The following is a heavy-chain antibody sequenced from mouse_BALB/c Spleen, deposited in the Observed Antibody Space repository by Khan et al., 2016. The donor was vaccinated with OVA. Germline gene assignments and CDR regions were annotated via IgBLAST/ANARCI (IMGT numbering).Heavy chain of an antibody. J-gene: IGHJ4*01. CDR2: ISSGSSTI. CDR1: GFTFSSFG. CDR3: ASPVITTAKGAMDY. Sequence: EVELVESGGGLVQPGGSRKLSCAASGFTFSSFGMHWVRQAPEKGLEWVAYISSGSSTIYYADSVKGRFTISRDNPKNTLFLQLTSLSSEDTAMYYCASPVITTAKGAMDYWGQGTSVTVSS. D-gene: IGHD1-2*01. V-gene: IGHV5-17*02.